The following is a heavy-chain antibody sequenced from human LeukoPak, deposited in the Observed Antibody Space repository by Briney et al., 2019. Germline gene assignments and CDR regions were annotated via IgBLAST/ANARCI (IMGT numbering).Heavy chain of an antibody. Sequence: PSGTLSLTCTVSGVTISSSSYYWGWLRQPPGKGLEWIGSIYYSGSTYYNPSLKSRVTMSVDTSKNQFALKLSSVTAADTAVYYCARTDPVAATEYWGQGTLVTVAS. V-gene: IGHV4-39*01. CDR1: GVTISSSSYY. CDR3: ARTDPVAATEY. J-gene: IGHJ4*02. D-gene: IGHD2-15*01. CDR2: IYYSGST.